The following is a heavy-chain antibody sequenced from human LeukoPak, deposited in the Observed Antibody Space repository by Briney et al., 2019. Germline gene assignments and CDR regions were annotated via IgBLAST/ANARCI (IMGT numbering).Heavy chain of an antibody. CDR1: GYTFTGYY. J-gene: IGHJ3*02. CDR3: ARDLGSSWSDAFDI. Sequence: ASVKVSCKASGYTFTGYYIHWVRQAPGQGLEWMGWINPNSGGTNYAQKFQGRVTMTRDTSISTAYMELRSLRSDDTAVYYCARDLGSSWSDAFDIWGQGTMVTVSS. V-gene: IGHV1-2*02. D-gene: IGHD6-13*01. CDR2: INPNSGGT.